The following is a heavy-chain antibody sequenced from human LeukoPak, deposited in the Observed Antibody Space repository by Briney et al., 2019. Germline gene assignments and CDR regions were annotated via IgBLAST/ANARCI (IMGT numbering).Heavy chain of an antibody. CDR1: GVSFSGYY. Sequence: SETLSLTCAVYGVSFSGYYWSWIRQPPGKGLEWIGEINHSGSTNYNPSLKSRVTISVDTSKNQFSLKLSSVTAADTAVYYCARDQYYYDSSGYGGLYYFDYWGQGTLVTVSS. D-gene: IGHD3-22*01. J-gene: IGHJ4*02. V-gene: IGHV4-34*01. CDR3: ARDQYYYDSSGYGGLYYFDY. CDR2: INHSGST.